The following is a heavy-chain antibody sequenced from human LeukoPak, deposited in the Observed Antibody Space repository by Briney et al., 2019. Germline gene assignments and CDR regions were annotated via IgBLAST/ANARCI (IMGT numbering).Heavy chain of an antibody. Sequence: GGSLRLSCAASGFTFSSYSMNWVRQAPGKGLEWVSSISSSSSYIYYADSVKGRFTVSRDNSKNTLYLQMNSLRAEDTAVYYCARGLVYYDSSGYPGDWGQGTLVTVSS. V-gene: IGHV3-21*01. CDR3: ARGLVYYDSSGYPGD. CDR1: GFTFSSYS. CDR2: ISSSSSYI. J-gene: IGHJ4*02. D-gene: IGHD3-22*01.